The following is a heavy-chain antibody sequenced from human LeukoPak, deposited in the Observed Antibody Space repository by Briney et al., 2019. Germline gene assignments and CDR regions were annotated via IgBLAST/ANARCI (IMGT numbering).Heavy chain of an antibody. Sequence: GGSLRLSCAASGFTVSSYEMNWVRQAPGKGLEWVSYISSSGSTIYYADSVKGRFTISRDNAKNSLYLQMNSLRAEDTAVYYCARGLYPYYFGYWGQGTLVTVSS. J-gene: IGHJ4*02. CDR1: GFTVSSYE. CDR2: ISSSGSTI. D-gene: IGHD2-2*02. CDR3: ARGLYPYYFGY. V-gene: IGHV3-48*03.